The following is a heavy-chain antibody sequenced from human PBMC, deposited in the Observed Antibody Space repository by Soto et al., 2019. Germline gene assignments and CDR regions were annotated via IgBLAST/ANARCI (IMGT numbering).Heavy chain of an antibody. J-gene: IGHJ4*02. CDR1: GFTFSSYV. CDR3: ARAYEGDYFDH. CDR2: ISYDGSNK. D-gene: IGHD3-22*01. V-gene: IGHV3-30-3*01. Sequence: QVQLVESGGGVVQPGRSLRLSCAASGFTFSSYVMHWVRKATGKGLEWVAVISYDGSNKYYADSVKGRFTISRDNSKNTLYLQMNCLRTEDTAVYYCARAYEGDYFDHWGQEALLTVSS.